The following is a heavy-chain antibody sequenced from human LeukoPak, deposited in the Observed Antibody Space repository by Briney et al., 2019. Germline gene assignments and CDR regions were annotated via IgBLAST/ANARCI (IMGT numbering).Heavy chain of an antibody. J-gene: IGHJ4*02. CDR1: GFTFSSYS. V-gene: IGHV3-21*01. Sequence: PGGSLRLSCAASGFTFSSYSMNWVRQAPGKGLEWVSSISSSSSYIYYADSVKGRFTISRDNAKSSLYLQMNSLRAEDTAVYYCARGSYGSGSEFDYWGQGTWSPSPQ. CDR3: ARGSYGSGSEFDY. CDR2: ISSSSSYI. D-gene: IGHD3-10*01.